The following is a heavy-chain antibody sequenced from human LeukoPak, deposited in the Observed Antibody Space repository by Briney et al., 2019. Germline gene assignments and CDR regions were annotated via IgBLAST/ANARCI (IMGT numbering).Heavy chain of an antibody. Sequence: SETLSLTCTVSGGSISSYYWSWIRQPPGKGLEWIGYIYYSGSTNYNPSLKSRVTISVDTSKDQFSLKLSSVTAADTAVYYCARVSPNYYYGMDVWGQGTTVTVSS. J-gene: IGHJ6*02. CDR2: IYYSGST. V-gene: IGHV4-59*01. CDR3: ARVSPNYYYGMDV. CDR1: GGSISSYY.